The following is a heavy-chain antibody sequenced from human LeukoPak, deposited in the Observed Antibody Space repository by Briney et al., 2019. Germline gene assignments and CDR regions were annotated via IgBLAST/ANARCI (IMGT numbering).Heavy chain of an antibody. CDR1: GFTFDDYA. J-gene: IGHJ4*02. CDR2: ISWNSGSI. V-gene: IGHV3-9*01. Sequence: GGSLRLSCAASGFTFDDYAMHSVRHAPGKGLEWVSGISWNSGSIAYADSVKGRFTISRDNAKNSLYLQMNSLRAEDTALYYCAKDISYDILTGYPSYWGQGTLVTVSS. D-gene: IGHD3-9*01. CDR3: AKDISYDILTGYPSY.